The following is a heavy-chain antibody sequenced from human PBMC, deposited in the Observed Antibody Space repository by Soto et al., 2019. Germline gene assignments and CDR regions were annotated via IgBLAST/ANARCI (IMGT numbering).Heavy chain of an antibody. CDR1: GYTFTSYG. CDR2: ISAYNGNT. CDR3: ARSGREPTVAGLAEYFQH. Sequence: ASVKVSCKASGYTFTSYGISWVRQAPGQGLEWMGWISAYNGNTNYAQKLQGRVTMTTDTSTSTAYMELRSLRSDDTAVYYCARSGREPTVAGLAEYFQHWGQGTLVTVSS. V-gene: IGHV1-18*01. D-gene: IGHD6-19*01. J-gene: IGHJ1*01.